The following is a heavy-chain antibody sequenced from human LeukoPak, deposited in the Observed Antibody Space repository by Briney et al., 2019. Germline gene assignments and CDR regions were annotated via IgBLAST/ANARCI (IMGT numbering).Heavy chain of an antibody. D-gene: IGHD2-21*02. CDR2: IYYSGST. CDR1: GFTFSNYW. CDR3: ARLKTET. J-gene: IGHJ5*02. Sequence: GSLRLSCAASGFTFSNYWMHWVRQAPGKGLEWIGSIYYSGSTYYNPSLKSRVTISVDTSKNQFSLKLSSVTAADTAVYYCARLKTETWGQGTLVTVSS. V-gene: IGHV4-39*01.